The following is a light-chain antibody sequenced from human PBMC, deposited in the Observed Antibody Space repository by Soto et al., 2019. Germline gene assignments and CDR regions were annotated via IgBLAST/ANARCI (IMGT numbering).Light chain of an antibody. CDR1: QTISNY. CDR2: AAS. CDR3: QQSYSTPWT. Sequence: DIQMTQSPSSLSASVGDRVTITCRASQTISNYLNWYQQKPGKAPKLLIFAASSLQSGVPSRFSGSGSWTDFTLTISSLQPEDFATYYCQQSYSTPWTFGQGPKVEIK. V-gene: IGKV1-39*01. J-gene: IGKJ1*01.